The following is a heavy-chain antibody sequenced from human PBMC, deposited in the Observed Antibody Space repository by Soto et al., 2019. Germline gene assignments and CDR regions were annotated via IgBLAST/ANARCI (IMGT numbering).Heavy chain of an antibody. CDR2: INAYNGNT. J-gene: IGHJ4*02. V-gene: IGHV1-18*01. D-gene: IGHD3-3*01. Sequence: QVQLVQSGGEVKKPGASVKVSCKASGYTFTSYSISWVRQAPGQGLEWMGWINAYNGNTNYAQKVQGRVTMTTDTTPSTAYMELRSGRYEDTAVYYSARDVGHGPIDGWGQGTLVTVSS. CDR3: ARDVGHGPIDG. CDR1: GYTFTSYS.